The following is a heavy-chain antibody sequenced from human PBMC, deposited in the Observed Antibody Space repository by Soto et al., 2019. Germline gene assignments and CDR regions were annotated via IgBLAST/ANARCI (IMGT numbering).Heavy chain of an antibody. Sequence: GGSLRLSCAASGFTFSSYAMSWVRQAPGKGLEWVSAISGSGGSTYYADSVKGRFTISRDNSKNTVYLQMNSLRAEDTAVYYCTSNNWKSPLRYYYMDVWGKGTTVTVSS. J-gene: IGHJ6*03. CDR1: GFTFSSYA. V-gene: IGHV3-23*01. CDR2: ISGSGGST. D-gene: IGHD1-20*01. CDR3: TSNNWKSPLRYYYMDV.